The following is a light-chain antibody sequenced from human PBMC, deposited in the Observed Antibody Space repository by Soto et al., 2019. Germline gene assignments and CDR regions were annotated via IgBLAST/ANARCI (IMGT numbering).Light chain of an antibody. J-gene: IGKJ4*01. CDR1: QSVSSN. V-gene: IGKV3-15*01. CDR3: KQYNVWPLT. Sequence: EIVMTQSPATLSVSPGDRATLTCRASQSVSSNLAWYQQKPGQTPKLLIYVASTSATGNPGRFSGSGSGTQVTLTNSSLQFAGFAVYYCKQYNVWPLTFGGGTKVEFQ. CDR2: VAS.